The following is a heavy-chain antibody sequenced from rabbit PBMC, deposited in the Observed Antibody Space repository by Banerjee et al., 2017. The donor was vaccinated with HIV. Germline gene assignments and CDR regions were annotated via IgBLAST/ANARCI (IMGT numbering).Heavy chain of an antibody. CDR2: IHGGSSGST. D-gene: IGHD1-1*01. CDR3: AREFGSGYDFKL. J-gene: IGHJ4*01. CDR1: GFDLSSYYY. Sequence: QEQLEESGGGLVKPEGSLTLTCTASGFDLSSYYYMCWVRQAPGKGLEWIGCIHGGSSGSTYYASWAKGRFTISKTSSTTVTLRVTSLTVADTATYFCAREFGSGYDFKLWGQGTLVTVS. V-gene: IGHV1S45*01.